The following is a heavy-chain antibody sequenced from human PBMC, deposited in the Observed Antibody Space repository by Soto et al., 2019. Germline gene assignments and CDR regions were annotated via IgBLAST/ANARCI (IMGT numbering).Heavy chain of an antibody. CDR1: GGSISSSNW. CDR2: IYHSGST. D-gene: IGHD6-19*01. Sequence: PSETLSLTWAVSGGSISSSNWWSFVRQPPGKGLEWIGEIYHSGSTNYNPSLKSRVTISVDKSKNQFSLKLSSVTAADTAVYYCARSTVAGTGGWFDPWGQGTLVTVSS. J-gene: IGHJ5*02. V-gene: IGHV4-4*02. CDR3: ARSTVAGTGGWFDP.